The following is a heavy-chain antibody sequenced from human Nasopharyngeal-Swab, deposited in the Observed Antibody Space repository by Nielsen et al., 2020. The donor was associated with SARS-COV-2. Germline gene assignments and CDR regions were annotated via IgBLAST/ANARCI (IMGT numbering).Heavy chain of an antibody. V-gene: IGHV3-15*01. D-gene: IGHD3-22*01. J-gene: IGHJ6*02. CDR2: IKSKTDGGTT. Sequence: GESLKISCAASGFTFSNAWMSWVRQAPGGGLEWVGRIKSKTDGGTTDYAAPVKGRLTISRDDSKNTLYLQMNSLKTEDTAVYYCTTDSSGYYAASYYYYGMDVWGQGTTVTVSS. CDR1: GFTFSNAW. CDR3: TTDSSGYYAASYYYYGMDV.